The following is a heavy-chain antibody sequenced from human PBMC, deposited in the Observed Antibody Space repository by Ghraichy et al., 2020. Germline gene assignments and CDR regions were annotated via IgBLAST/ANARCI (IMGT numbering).Heavy chain of an antibody. CDR3: AKGGSQDYYGLDV. V-gene: IGHV3-23*01. CDR2: FSGTGSRT. D-gene: IGHD2-15*01. Sequence: GGSLRLSCATSGFIFRTYAMSWVRQAPGKGLEWVSGFSGTGSRTSYADSVKGRFTLSRDNSKSTLYLEMNSLGVEDTAVYYCAKGGSQDYYGLDVWGQGTTVAVAS. J-gene: IGHJ6*02. CDR1: GFIFRTYA.